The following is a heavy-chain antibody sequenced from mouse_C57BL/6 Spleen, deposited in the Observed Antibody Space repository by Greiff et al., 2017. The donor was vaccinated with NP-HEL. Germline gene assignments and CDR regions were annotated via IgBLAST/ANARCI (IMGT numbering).Heavy chain of an antibody. CDR2: IYPGDGDT. J-gene: IGHJ2*01. CDR1: GYAFSSYW. V-gene: IGHV1-80*01. Sequence: VQLQQSGAELVKPGASVKISCKASGYAFSSYWMNWVKQRPGKGLEWIGQIYPGDGDTNYNGKFKGKATLTADKSSSTAYMQLSSLTSEDSAVYFCARGGTAQAGFDYWGQGTTLTVSS. D-gene: IGHD3-2*02. CDR3: ARGGTAQAGFDY.